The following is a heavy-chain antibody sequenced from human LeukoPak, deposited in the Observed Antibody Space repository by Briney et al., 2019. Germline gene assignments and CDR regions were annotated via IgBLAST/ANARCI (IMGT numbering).Heavy chain of an antibody. CDR2: VYYSGST. D-gene: IGHD6-19*01. Sequence: PSETLSLTCTVSGDSLRSTTYYWGWIRQPPGKGLEWIGSVYYSGSTYYNPSLKNRVTISVDTSKNQFSLKLSSVTAADTAVYYCARNIAVAGRGDYMDVWGKGTTVTISS. CDR1: GDSLRSTTYY. J-gene: IGHJ6*03. V-gene: IGHV4-39*01. CDR3: ARNIAVAGRGDYMDV.